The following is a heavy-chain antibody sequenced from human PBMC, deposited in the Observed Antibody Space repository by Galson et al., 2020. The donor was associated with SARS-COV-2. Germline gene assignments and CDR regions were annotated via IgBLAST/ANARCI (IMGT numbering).Heavy chain of an antibody. CDR2: ISTSSSYT. CDR1: GFPFSPYS. CDR3: ARDEGIRGYNYGRLYYGMDV. D-gene: IGHD5-18*01. J-gene: IGHJ6*02. Sequence: GGSLRLSCAASGFPFSPYSMNWVRLAPGKGLEWVSSISTSSSYTYYVDSVKGRFSISRDNPRNSLYLQMNSLRAEDTAVYYCARDEGIRGYNYGRLYYGMDVWGQGTTVTVSS. V-gene: IGHV3-21*01.